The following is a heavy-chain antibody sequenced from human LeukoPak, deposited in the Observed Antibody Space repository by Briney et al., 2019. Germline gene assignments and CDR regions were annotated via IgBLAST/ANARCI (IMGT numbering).Heavy chain of an antibody. J-gene: IGHJ6*02. CDR2: IYYSGST. V-gene: IGHV4-39*01. CDR3: ARIKNAYYYYYGMDV. CDR1: GGSIRSSYYY. Sequence: MPSETLSLTCTVSGGSIRSSYYYWGWIRQPPGKGLEWIGSIYYSGSTYYNPSLKSRVTISVDTSKNQFSLKLSSVTAADTAVYYCARIKNAYYYYYGMDVWGQGTTVTVSS.